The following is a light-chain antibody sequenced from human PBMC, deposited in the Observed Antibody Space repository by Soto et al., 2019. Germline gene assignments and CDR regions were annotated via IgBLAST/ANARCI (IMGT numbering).Light chain of an antibody. CDR3: QQYNDWPPLT. V-gene: IGKV1-5*03. Sequence: DIQMSQSPSTLSGSVGDRVTITCRASQNIGVWLAWYQQKPGKVPSLLIYKTSTLEDGVPSRFSGTGSGTDFTLTISCLQSEDFATYYCQQYNDWPPLTFGGGTKVDIK. CDR1: QNIGVW. J-gene: IGKJ4*01. CDR2: KTS.